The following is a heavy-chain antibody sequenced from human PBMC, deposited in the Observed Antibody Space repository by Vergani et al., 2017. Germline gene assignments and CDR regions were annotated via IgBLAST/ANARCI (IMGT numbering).Heavy chain of an antibody. Sequence: QVKLQESGPGLVKPSETLSLTCTVSGASVNSYYWSWIRQPPGKGLEWMVYVSFRGDTLYDPSVKGRMTISLNTSSNQFSLYLTSVTAADTAVYCCARSRIYYGAGSPDYWGQGTLVTGSA. V-gene: IGHV4-59*02. CDR3: ARSRIYYGAGSPDY. CDR2: VSFRGDT. CDR1: GASVNSYY. J-gene: IGHJ4*02. D-gene: IGHD3-10*01.